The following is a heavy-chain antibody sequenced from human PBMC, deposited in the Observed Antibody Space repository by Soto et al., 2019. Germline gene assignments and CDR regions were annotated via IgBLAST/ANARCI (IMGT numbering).Heavy chain of an antibody. CDR2: INWESGDI. V-gene: IGHV3-9*01. Sequence: VQLVESGGGLVQPGGSRRLSCVVSGISFDDYAMHWVRQVPGKGLEWVSGINWESGDIGYADSVKGPFTISRDNANDSLYLQMNSLKTGHTALYYCAKDTATGIYDANGHLDYWGQATMVTVSS. CDR3: AKDTATGIYDANGHLDY. CDR1: GISFDDYA. D-gene: IGHD2-8*01. J-gene: IGHJ4*02.